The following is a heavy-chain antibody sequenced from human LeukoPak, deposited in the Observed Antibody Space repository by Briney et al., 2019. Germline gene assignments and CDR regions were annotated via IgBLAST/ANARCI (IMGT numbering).Heavy chain of an antibody. CDR1: GFTFSSYS. Sequence: AGGSLRLSCAASGFTFSSYSMNWVRPAPGKGLEWVSSISSSSSYIYYADSVKGRFTISRDNAKNSLYLQMNSLRAEDTAVYYCARGAVILSQYFDYWGQGTLVTVSS. V-gene: IGHV3-21*01. D-gene: IGHD4-11*01. J-gene: IGHJ4*02. CDR3: ARGAVILSQYFDY. CDR2: ISSSSSYI.